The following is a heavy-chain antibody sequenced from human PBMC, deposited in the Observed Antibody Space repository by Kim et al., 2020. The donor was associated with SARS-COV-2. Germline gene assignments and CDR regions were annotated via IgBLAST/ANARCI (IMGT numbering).Heavy chain of an antibody. CDR1: GASISGY. J-gene: IGHJ3*01. V-gene: IGHV4-59*08. CDR2: VYHTGSA. CDR3: ARLDYGDYDEAFDL. Sequence: SETLSLTCAVSGASISGYWSWIRQPPGKSLEWIAYVYHTGSASYNPSLNSRVTISIDTSRNHISLKVTSLTAADTATYYCARLDYGDYDEAFDLWGPGT. D-gene: IGHD4-17*01.